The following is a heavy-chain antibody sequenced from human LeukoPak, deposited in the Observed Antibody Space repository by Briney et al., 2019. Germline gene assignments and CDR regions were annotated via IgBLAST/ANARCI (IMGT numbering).Heavy chain of an antibody. J-gene: IGHJ4*02. D-gene: IGHD2-15*01. V-gene: IGHV3-23*01. CDR1: GLTFSSYA. Sequence: GSLSLSWAASGLTFSSYAMSWVRQAPGRGLEWVSAISGSGSSTYYADFVKGRFTLSRTNSKHTLYLLMNSLGAEATAVYYGAKATVAGIPIYSSDYWGQGTLVTVSS. CDR3: AKATVAGIPIYSSDY. CDR2: ISGSGSST.